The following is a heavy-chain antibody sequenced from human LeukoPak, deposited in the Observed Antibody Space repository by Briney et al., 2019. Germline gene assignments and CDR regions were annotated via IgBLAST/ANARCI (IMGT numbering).Heavy chain of an antibody. D-gene: IGHD3-9*01. CDR2: IYYSGST. CDR1: GGSISSYY. Sequence: SETLSLTCTVSGGSISSYYWSWIRQPPGKGLEWIGYIYYSGSTNYNPSLKSRVTISVDTSKNQFSLKLSSVTAADTAVYYCARLDILTGYYSYDYWGQGTLVTVSS. J-gene: IGHJ4*02. CDR3: ARLDILTGYYSYDY. V-gene: IGHV4-59*08.